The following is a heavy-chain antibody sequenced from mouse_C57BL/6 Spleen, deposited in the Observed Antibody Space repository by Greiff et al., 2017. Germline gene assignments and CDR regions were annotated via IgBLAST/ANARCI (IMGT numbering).Heavy chain of an antibody. D-gene: IGHD2-5*01. CDR2: IDPENGDT. CDR3: TTCAYYSNYEGFAY. CDR1: GFNIKDDY. V-gene: IGHV14-4*01. Sequence: VQLQQSGAELVRPGASVKLSCTASGFNIKDDYMHWVKQRPEQGLEWIGWIDPENGDTAYASKFQGKATITADTSSNTAYLQLSSLTSEDTAVYYCTTCAYYSNYEGFAYWGQGTLVTVSA. J-gene: IGHJ3*01.